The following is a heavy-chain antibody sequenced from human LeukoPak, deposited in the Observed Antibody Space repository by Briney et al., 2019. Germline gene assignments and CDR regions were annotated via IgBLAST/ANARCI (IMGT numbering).Heavy chain of an antibody. D-gene: IGHD6-19*01. J-gene: IGHJ4*02. CDR1: GFTFSSYN. Sequence: GGSLRLSCAASGFTFSSYNMNWVRQAPGKGLEWVSTISSSGGYTYFADSVKGRFTISRDNSKNTLYLQMNSLRAEDTAVYYCAKVSSGWYREKYYFDYWGQGTLVTVSS. CDR2: ISSSGGYT. V-gene: IGHV3-23*01. CDR3: AKVSSGWYREKYYFDY.